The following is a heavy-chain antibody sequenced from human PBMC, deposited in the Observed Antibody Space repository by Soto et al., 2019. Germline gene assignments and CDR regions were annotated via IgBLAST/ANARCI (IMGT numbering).Heavy chain of an antibody. CDR3: ARDKGDYYDSTGRNWFDP. Sequence: SETLSLTCTVSGASISNYYWHWIRQPAGKGLEWIGRIYKDRITYYNTSLKSRVTIAVDTSKNQFSQKLSSVTAADTAVYYCARDKGDYYDSTGRNWFDPWGQGTLVTVSS. CDR2: IYKDRIT. V-gene: IGHV4-4*07. CDR1: GASISNYY. D-gene: IGHD3-22*01. J-gene: IGHJ5*02.